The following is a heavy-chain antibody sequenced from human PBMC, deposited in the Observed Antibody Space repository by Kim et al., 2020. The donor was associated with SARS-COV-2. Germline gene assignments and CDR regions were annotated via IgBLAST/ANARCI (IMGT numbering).Heavy chain of an antibody. J-gene: IGHJ2*01. CDR3: AKDATEWLPPIGGFDL. V-gene: IGHV3-9*01. CDR2: ISWNSNSI. Sequence: GGSLRLSCAASGFTFDDYAMHWVRQAPGKGLEWVSGISWNSNSIGFADSVKGRFTISRDNAKNSLYLQMNSLRAEDTALYYCAKDATEWLPPIGGFDLWGRGTVVTVSS. D-gene: IGHD3-3*01. CDR1: GFTFDDYA.